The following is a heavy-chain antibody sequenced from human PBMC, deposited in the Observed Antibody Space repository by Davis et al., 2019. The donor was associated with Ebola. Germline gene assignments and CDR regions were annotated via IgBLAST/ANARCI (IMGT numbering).Heavy chain of an antibody. J-gene: IGHJ6*04. CDR3: ARVRYCGGDCSRYFYYGMDV. V-gene: IGHV1-2*06. CDR2: INPYSGDT. Sequence: ASVKVSCKASGYTFTGYYMHWVRQAPGQGLEWMGRINPYSGDTNYAQKFQGRVTMTRDTSITTAYMELSRLRSDDTAVYYCARVRYCGGDCSRYFYYGMDVWGKGTTVTVSS. D-gene: IGHD2-21*02. CDR1: GYTFTGYY.